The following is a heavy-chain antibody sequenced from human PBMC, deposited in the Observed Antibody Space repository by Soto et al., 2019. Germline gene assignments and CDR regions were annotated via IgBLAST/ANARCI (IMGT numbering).Heavy chain of an antibody. V-gene: IGHV1-18*01. Sequence: QVQLVQSGAEVKKPGASVKVSCKASGYIFTSYGVSWVRLAPGQGLEWLGWLNGYNGNTKYGQNFQGKVTMTTDTSTSTAYMELRSLRSDDTAVYYCARMGDVPYYYYGMDVWGQGTTVIVSS. CDR3: ARMGDVPYYYYGMDV. D-gene: IGHD3-16*01. CDR2: LNGYNGNT. CDR1: GYIFTSYG. J-gene: IGHJ6*02.